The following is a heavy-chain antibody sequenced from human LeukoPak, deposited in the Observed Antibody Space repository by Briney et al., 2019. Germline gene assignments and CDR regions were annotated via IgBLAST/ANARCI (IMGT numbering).Heavy chain of an antibody. J-gene: IGHJ4*02. Sequence: GGSLRLSCAASGSTFHDYAMHWVRQAPGKGLEWVSGISWNSGGIGYADSVKGRFTLSRDNAENSLYLQMNSLRAEDTALYYCAKGIYGSGSYYNGLDYWGQGTLVTVSS. CDR1: GSTFHDYA. CDR2: ISWNSGGI. V-gene: IGHV3-9*01. CDR3: AKGIYGSGSYYNGLDY. D-gene: IGHD3-10*01.